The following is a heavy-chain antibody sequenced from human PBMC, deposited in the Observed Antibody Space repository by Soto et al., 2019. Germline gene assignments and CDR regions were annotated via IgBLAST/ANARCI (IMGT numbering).Heavy chain of an antibody. CDR2: ISYDGSNK. Sequence: QVQLVESGGGVVQPGRSLRLSCAASGFTFSSDAMHWVRQAPGKGLEWVAVISYDGSNKYSADSVKGRFTISRDNSKNTLYLQMNSLRAEDTAVYYCARASSGWYKDAFDIWGQGTMVTVSS. D-gene: IGHD6-19*01. CDR3: ARASSGWYKDAFDI. V-gene: IGHV3-30-3*01. J-gene: IGHJ3*02. CDR1: GFTFSSDA.